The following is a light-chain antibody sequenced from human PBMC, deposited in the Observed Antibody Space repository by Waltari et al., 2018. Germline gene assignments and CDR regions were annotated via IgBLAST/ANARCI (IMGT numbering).Light chain of an antibody. CDR2: EVT. J-gene: IGLJ3*02. CDR1: IHDVGAYTY. CDR3: CSYTGSHTLL. V-gene: IGLV2-11*01. Sequence: QSALTQPRSVSGSPGQSVPISCPGTIHDVGAYTYLSRYQQHPGKAPKPLIHEVTKRPSGVPDRFSGSKSGNTASLTISGLQGEDEADYYCCSYTGSHTLLFGGGTKLTVL.